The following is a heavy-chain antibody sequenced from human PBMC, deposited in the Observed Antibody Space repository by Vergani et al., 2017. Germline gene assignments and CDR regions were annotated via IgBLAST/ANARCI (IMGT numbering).Heavy chain of an antibody. D-gene: IGHD3-9*01. CDR1: GGSISSYY. CDR3: ASLKSGDDILTGYHLAGYYFDY. J-gene: IGHJ4*02. CDR2: IYYSGST. Sequence: QVQLQESGPGLVKPSETLSLTCTVSGGSISSYYWSWIRQPPGKGLEWIGYIYYSGSTNYNPSLKSRVTISVDTSKNQFSLKLSSVTAADTAVYYCASLKSGDDILTGYHLAGYYFDYWGQGTLVTVSS. V-gene: IGHV4-59*01.